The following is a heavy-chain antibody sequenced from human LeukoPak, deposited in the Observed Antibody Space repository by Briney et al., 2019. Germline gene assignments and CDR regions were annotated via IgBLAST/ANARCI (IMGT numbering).Heavy chain of an antibody. CDR1: GYTFTSYD. J-gene: IGHJ6*02. V-gene: IGHV1-8*01. D-gene: IGHD1-1*01. CDR2: MNPNSGNT. Sequence: ASVKVSCKASGYTFTSYDINWVRQATGQGLEWMGWMNPNSGNTGYAQKFQGRVTMTRNTSISTAYMELSSLRSEDTAVYYCACSTGIFYYYYGMDVWGQGTTVTVSS. CDR3: ACSTGIFYYYYGMDV.